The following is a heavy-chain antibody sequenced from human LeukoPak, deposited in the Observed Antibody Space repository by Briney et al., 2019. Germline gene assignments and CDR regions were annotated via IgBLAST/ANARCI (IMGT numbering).Heavy chain of an antibody. CDR3: AMLKDAYYYDSSGYYFGY. J-gene: IGHJ4*02. V-gene: IGHV1-18*01. CDR2: ISAYNGNT. D-gene: IGHD3-22*01. CDR1: GYTFTSYG. Sequence: SVKVSCKASGYTFTSYGISWVRQAPGQGLEWMGWISAYNGNTNYAQKLQGRVTMTTDTSTSTAYMELRSLRSDDTAVYYCAMLKDAYYYDSSGYYFGYWGQGTLVTVSS.